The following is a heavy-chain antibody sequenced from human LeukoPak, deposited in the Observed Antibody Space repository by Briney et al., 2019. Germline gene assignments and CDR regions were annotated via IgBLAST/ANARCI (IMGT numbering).Heavy chain of an antibody. V-gene: IGHV3-9*03. CDR2: ISWNSRDI. CDR3: TKGGSSRQPPDY. Sequence: GGSLRLSCAASGFTFDDYAMHWVRQAPGKGLEWVSGISWNSRDIGYADSVKGRFTISRDNAKNSLYLQMSSLRPEDMGLYYCTKGGSSRQPPDYWGQGTLVTVSS. CDR1: GFTFDDYA. J-gene: IGHJ4*02. D-gene: IGHD6-13*01.